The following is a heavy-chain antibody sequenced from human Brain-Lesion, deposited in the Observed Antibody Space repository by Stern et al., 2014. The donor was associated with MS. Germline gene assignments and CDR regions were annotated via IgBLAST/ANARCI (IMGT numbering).Heavy chain of an antibody. J-gene: IGHJ4*02. V-gene: IGHV5-51*01. D-gene: IGHD6-13*01. CDR2: ILPRYSAT. CDR1: GYSFTSYW. CDR3: ATPADGGSIDS. Sequence: VQLVESGAEVKKPGASLKISCKSSGYSFTSYWIRWVRQVPGKGLEWMGVILPRYSATRYGPSFQGQATLAADKSTSTAYLQWSSLKASDTAMYYCATPADGGSIDSWGQGTLVTVSS.